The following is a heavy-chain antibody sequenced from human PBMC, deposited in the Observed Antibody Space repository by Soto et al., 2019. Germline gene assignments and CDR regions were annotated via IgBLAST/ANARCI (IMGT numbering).Heavy chain of an antibody. D-gene: IGHD6-13*01. CDR1: GGPITSPDYY. CDR2: LYFNGGT. Sequence: QVQLQESGPGLVKPSQTLSLTCNVSGGPITSPDYYWSWIRQPPGKGLEGMGYLYFNGGTQYNPSLRTPVSMSLDTSKKHFSLKMRSVTAADTAVYYCARGISKYSSWYEPHTWFDAWGQGALVTVSS. V-gene: IGHV4-30-4*01. CDR3: ARGISKYSSWYEPHTWFDA. J-gene: IGHJ5*02.